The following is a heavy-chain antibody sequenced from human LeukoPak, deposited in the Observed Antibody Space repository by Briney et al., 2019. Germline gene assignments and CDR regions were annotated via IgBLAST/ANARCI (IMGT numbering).Heavy chain of an antibody. Sequence: RGESLKISCKGSGYSFTSYWIGWVRQMPGKGLEWMGIIYPGDSDTRYSPSFQGQVTISADKSISTAYLQWSSLKASDTAMYYCARGHPRKFGEYNPFDSWGQGTLVTVSS. CDR1: GYSFTSYW. V-gene: IGHV5-51*01. J-gene: IGHJ4*02. D-gene: IGHD3-10*01. CDR2: IYPGDSDT. CDR3: ARGHPRKFGEYNPFDS.